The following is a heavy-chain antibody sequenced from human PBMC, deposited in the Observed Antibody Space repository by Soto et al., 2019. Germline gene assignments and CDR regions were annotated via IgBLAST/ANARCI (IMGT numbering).Heavy chain of an antibody. V-gene: IGHV1-18*04. CDR1: GYTFTSYG. CDR2: ISAYNGNI. CDR3: ARNTRITMIVVVSTFDY. J-gene: IGHJ4*02. D-gene: IGHD3-22*01. Sequence: ASVKVSCKASGYTFTSYGISWVRQAPGQGLEWMGWISAYNGNIDYAQRLQGRVTMTTDTSTSTAYMELRSLRSDDTAVYYCARNTRITMIVVVSTFDYWGQGTLVTVYS.